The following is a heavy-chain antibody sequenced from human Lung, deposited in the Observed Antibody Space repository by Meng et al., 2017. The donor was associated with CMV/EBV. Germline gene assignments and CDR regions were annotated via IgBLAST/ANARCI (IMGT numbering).Heavy chain of an antibody. D-gene: IGHD2-2*01. V-gene: IGHV3-23*03. CDR3: AKSLFGGVVGPLFDY. CDR2: VYSGGSST. Sequence: ESLKISXAASGFTFSSYGMSWVRQAPGKGLEWVSVVYSGGSSTYSADSVKGRFTISRDNSKNTLYLQMNSLRAEDTAVYYCAKSLFGGVVGPLFDYWGQGTLVSVSS. CDR1: GFTFSSYG. J-gene: IGHJ4*02.